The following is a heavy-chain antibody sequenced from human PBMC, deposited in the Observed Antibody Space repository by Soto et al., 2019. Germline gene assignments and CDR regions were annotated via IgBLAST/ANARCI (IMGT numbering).Heavy chain of an antibody. V-gene: IGHV3-74*01. J-gene: IGHJ4*02. CDR3: ARGATIFGVVIPGN. CDR2: IKSDGSTT. Sequence: EVQLVESGGGLVQPGGSLRLSCAASGFTFSNYWMHWVRQVPGKGLVWVSRIKSDGSTTTYADSVKGRFTISSDNAKNTLFLQMNSLRAEDTAVYYCARGATIFGVVIPGNWGQGTLVTVSS. D-gene: IGHD3-3*01. CDR1: GFTFSNYW.